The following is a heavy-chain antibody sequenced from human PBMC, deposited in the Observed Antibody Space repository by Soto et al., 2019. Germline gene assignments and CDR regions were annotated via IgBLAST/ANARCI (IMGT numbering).Heavy chain of an antibody. V-gene: IGHV4-31*03. CDR2: IYSSGSA. D-gene: IGHD2-2*01. J-gene: IGHJ5*02. CDR3: ARVLWSSTTCYFPAGFDP. Sequence: SETLSLTCTVSGGSISSGANSWSWVRQGPGKGLEWIGNIYSSGSAYYNPSHKSRITMSVDTSKNSFSLKLTSVTAADTAAYYCARVLWSSTTCYFPAGFDPWGQGTLVTVSS. CDR1: GGSISSGANS.